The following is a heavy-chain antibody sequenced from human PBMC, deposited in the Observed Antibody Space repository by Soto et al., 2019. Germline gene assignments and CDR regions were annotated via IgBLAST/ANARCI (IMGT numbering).Heavy chain of an antibody. CDR1: GGSFSGYY. V-gene: IGHV4-34*01. D-gene: IGHD5-12*01. CDR2: INHSGST. Sequence: SETLSLTCAVYGGSFSGYYWSWIRQPPGKGLEWIGEINHSGSTNYNPSLKSRVTISVDTSKNQFSLKLSSVTAADTAVYYCARGPDHLEWLPITLWGQGTLVTVSS. J-gene: IGHJ4*02. CDR3: ARGPDHLEWLPITL.